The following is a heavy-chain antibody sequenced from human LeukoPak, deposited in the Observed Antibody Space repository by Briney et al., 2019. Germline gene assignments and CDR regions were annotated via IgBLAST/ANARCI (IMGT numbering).Heavy chain of an antibody. D-gene: IGHD5-12*01. J-gene: IGHJ4*02. CDR2: INSDGSST. Sequence: GGSLRLPCEASGFSFSSYWMNWVRQAPGKGLVWVSRINSDGSSTTYADSVKGRLTISRDNAKNTLYLQMNSLRAEDTAVYYCVREGRVSGYDFDYWGQGTLVTVSS. CDR3: VREGRVSGYDFDY. CDR1: GFSFSSYW. V-gene: IGHV3-74*01.